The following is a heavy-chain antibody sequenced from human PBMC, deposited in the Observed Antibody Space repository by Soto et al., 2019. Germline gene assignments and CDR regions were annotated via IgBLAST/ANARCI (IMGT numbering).Heavy chain of an antibody. CDR2: IIPIFGTA. CDR1: GGTFSSYA. V-gene: IGHV1-69*13. J-gene: IGHJ4*02. CDR3: ARATRYSGYDWDFDS. Sequence: SVKVSCKASGGTFSSYAISWVRQAPGQRLEWMGGIIPIFGTANYAQKFQGRVTITADESTSTAYMELSSLRSEDTAVYYCARATRYSGYDWDFDSWGQGTLVTVSS. D-gene: IGHD5-12*01.